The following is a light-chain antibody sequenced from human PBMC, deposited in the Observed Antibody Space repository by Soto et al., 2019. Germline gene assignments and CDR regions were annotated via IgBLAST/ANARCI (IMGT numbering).Light chain of an antibody. CDR2: AAS. J-gene: IGKJ3*01. CDR3: QQYYSYTLLFN. V-gene: IGKV1-8*01. CDR1: QGISSY. Sequence: AIRMTQSPSSLSASTGDRVTITCRASQGISSYLAWYQQKPGKAPKLLIYAASTLQSGVPSRFSGSGSGTDFTLTISCLQSEDFATYYCQQYYSYTLLFNFGTATKGDI.